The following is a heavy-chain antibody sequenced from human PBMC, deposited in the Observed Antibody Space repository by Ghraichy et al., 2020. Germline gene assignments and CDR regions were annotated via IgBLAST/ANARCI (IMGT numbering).Heavy chain of an antibody. CDR3: ARDDDDYGDYVDY. Sequence: SVKVSCKASGGTFSSYAISWVRQAPGQGLEWMGRIIPILGIANYAQKFQGRVTITADKSTSTAYMELSSLRSEDTAVYYCARDDDDYGDYVDYWGQGTLVTVSS. CDR1: GGTFSSYA. V-gene: IGHV1-69*04. J-gene: IGHJ4*02. D-gene: IGHD4-17*01. CDR2: IIPILGIA.